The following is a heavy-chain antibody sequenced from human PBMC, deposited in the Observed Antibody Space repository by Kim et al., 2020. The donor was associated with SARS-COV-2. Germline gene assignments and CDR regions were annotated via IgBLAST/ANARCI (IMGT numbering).Heavy chain of an antibody. V-gene: IGHV4-59*01. D-gene: IGHD5-18*01. J-gene: IGHJ4*02. CDR1: GGSISSYY. Sequence: SETLSLTCTVSGGSISSYYWSWIRQPPGKGLEWIGYIFYSGSTIYNPSLKSRVTISVDTSKNQFSLNLSSVTAADTAVYYCAREDRAYNYGYFDYWGQGTLVTVSS. CDR3: AREDRAYNYGYFDY. CDR2: IFYSGST.